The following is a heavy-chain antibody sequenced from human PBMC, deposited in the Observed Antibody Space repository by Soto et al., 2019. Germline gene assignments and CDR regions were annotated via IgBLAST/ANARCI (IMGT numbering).Heavy chain of an antibody. CDR3: AKGDTTINNLDY. CDR1: GFTFDNYE. CDR2: ISSSGSMM. J-gene: IGHJ4*02. V-gene: IGHV3-48*03. D-gene: IGHD3-16*01. Sequence: GGSLRLSCAASGFTFDNYEMTWVRQAPGKGLEWLSYISSSGSMMYYAESVKGRFTISRDNTKNSLYLQMNSLRAEDTAVYCCAKGDTTINNLDYWGQGTLVTVSS.